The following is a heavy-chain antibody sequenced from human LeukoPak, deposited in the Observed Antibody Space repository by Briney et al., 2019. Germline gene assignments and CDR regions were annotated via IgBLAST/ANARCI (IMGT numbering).Heavy chain of an antibody. D-gene: IGHD3-22*01. CDR3: ARDPSGHYYDSSGSFDY. CDR1: GYTFTSYY. J-gene: IGHJ4*02. CDR2: INPSGGST. V-gene: IGHV1-46*01. Sequence: ASVKVSCKASGYTFTSYYMHWVRQAPGQGLEWMGIINPSGGSTSYAQKFQGRVTMTRDMSTSTAYMELRSLRSDDTAVYYCARDPSGHYYDSSGSFDYWGQGTLVTVSS.